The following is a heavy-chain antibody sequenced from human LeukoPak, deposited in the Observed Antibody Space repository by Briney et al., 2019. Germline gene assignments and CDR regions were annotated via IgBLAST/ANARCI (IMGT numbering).Heavy chain of an antibody. CDR1: GGSFSGYY. Sequence: SETLSLTCTVYGGSFSGYYWSWIRQPPGKGLEWIGEINHSGSTNYNPSLKSRVTISVDTSKNQFSLRLSSVTAADTAVYYCARANYYYYYMDVWGKGTTVTVSS. CDR3: ARANYYYYYMDV. J-gene: IGHJ6*03. CDR2: INHSGST. V-gene: IGHV4-34*01.